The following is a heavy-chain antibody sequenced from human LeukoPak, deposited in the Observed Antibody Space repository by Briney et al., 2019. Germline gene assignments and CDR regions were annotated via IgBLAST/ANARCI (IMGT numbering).Heavy chain of an antibody. D-gene: IGHD2-15*01. J-gene: IGHJ5*02. V-gene: IGHV4-34*01. Sequence: PSETLSLTCAVYGGSFSGYYWSWIRQPPGKGLEWIGEINHSGSTNYNPSLKSRVTISVDTSKNQFSLKLSSVTAADTAVYYCARRGLGYCSGGSCYSTLFWFGPWGQGTLVTVSS. CDR3: ARRGLGYCSGGSCYSTLFWFGP. CDR1: GGSFSGYY. CDR2: INHSGST.